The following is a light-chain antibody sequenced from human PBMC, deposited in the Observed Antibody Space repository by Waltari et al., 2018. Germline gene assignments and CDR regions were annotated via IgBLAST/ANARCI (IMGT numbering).Light chain of an antibody. CDR1: QSVGTT. V-gene: IGKV3-20*01. CDR3: QHYVRLPVT. J-gene: IGKJ1*01. Sequence: EIVLTQSPGTLSLSPGERATLSCRASQSVGTTLTWYQQKPGQSPRILIDGASRRATDIPDRFIGSGSGTDFSLTISRLDPEDFAVYYCQHYVRLPVTCGQGTKVEIK. CDR2: GAS.